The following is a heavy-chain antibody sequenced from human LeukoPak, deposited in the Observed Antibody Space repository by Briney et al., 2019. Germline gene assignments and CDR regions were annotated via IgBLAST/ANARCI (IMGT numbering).Heavy chain of an antibody. CDR3: ARERHYDFWSGYPGAFDI. J-gene: IGHJ3*02. CDR2: ISSSSSYI. V-gene: IGHV3-11*06. CDR1: GFTFSDYY. D-gene: IGHD3-3*01. Sequence: GGSLRLSCAASGFTFSDYYMSWIRQAPGKGLEWVSSISSSSSYIYYADSVKGRFTISRDNAKNSLYLQMNSLRAEDTAVYYCARERHYDFWSGYPGAFDIWGQGTMVTVSS.